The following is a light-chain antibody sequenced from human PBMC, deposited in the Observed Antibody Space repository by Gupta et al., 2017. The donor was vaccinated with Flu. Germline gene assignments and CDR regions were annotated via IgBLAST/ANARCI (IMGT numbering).Light chain of an antibody. Sequence: EIVLTQSPATLSLSPGERATLSCRASQSVRSSYLAWYQQKPGQAPRLLIFSVSSRATGIPDRFSGSGSGTDFTLTISSLQSEDFAVYYCQQQSNWPLTFGGGTKVEMK. V-gene: IGKV3D-20*02. CDR1: QSVRSSY. J-gene: IGKJ4*01. CDR2: SVS. CDR3: QQQSNWPLT.